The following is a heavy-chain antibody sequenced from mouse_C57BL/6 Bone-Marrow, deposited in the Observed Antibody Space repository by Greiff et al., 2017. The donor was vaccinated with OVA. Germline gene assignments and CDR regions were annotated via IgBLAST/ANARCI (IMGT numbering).Heavy chain of an antibody. CDR2: IYPGDGDT. Sequence: VQRVESGAELVKPGASVKISCKASGYAFSSYWMNWVKQRPGKGLEWIGQIYPGDGDTNYNGKFKGKATLTADKSSSTAYMQLSSLTSEDSAVYFCARADYSNYGDYWGQGTTLTVSS. V-gene: IGHV1-80*01. J-gene: IGHJ2*01. D-gene: IGHD2-5*01. CDR3: ARADYSNYGDY. CDR1: GYAFSSYW.